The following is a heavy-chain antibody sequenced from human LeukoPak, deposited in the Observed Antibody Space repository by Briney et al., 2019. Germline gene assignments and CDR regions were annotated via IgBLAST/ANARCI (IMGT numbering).Heavy chain of an antibody. CDR2: MSYDGSNK. D-gene: IGHD4-17*01. CDR1: GFTFSSYA. Sequence: GGSLRLSCAASGFTFSSYAMHWVRQAPGKGLEWVAVMSYDGSNKYYADSVKGRFTISRDNSKNTLYLQMNSLRAEDTAVYYCAKDLYGDTAIDYWGQGTLVTVSS. J-gene: IGHJ4*02. V-gene: IGHV3-30*04. CDR3: AKDLYGDTAIDY.